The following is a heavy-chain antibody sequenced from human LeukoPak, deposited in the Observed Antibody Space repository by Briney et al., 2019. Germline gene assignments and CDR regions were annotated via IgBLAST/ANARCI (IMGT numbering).Heavy chain of an antibody. CDR1: GGSISSDNW. Sequence: SKTLSLTCAVSGGSISSDNWWSWVGQPPGKGLEWIGEIYHSGSTNYNPSLQSRVTISVDKSNNHFSLRLTSVTAADTAVYFCARAPRAYCSTPGSCFQDYWGQGTLVTVSS. J-gene: IGHJ4*02. D-gene: IGHD2-2*01. V-gene: IGHV4-4*02. CDR3: ARAPRAYCSTPGSCFQDY. CDR2: IYHSGST.